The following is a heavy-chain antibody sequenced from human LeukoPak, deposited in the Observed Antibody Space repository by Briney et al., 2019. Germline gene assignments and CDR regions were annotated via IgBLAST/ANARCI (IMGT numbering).Heavy chain of an antibody. CDR3: AKPDCSGGSCYGTDY. Sequence: GGSLRLSCAASGFTFSSYAMSWVRQAPGKGLEWVSAISGSGGSTYCADSVKGRFTISRDNSKNTLYLQMNSLRAEDTAVYYCAKPDCSGGSCYGTDYWGQGTLVTVSS. J-gene: IGHJ4*02. V-gene: IGHV3-23*01. D-gene: IGHD2-15*01. CDR2: ISGSGGST. CDR1: GFTFSSYA.